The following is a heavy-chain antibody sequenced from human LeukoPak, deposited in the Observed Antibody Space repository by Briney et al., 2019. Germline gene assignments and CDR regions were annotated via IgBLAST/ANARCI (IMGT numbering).Heavy chain of an antibody. V-gene: IGHV3-21*01. CDR3: GRAFPPLRTSSAGDL. J-gene: IGHJ1*01. CDR2: ISGRSSHI. Sequence: PGGSLRLSCAASGFSLTSYSMNWVRQAPGKGLEWVSAISGRSSHIYYGESVKGRFTISRDNAKNSLYLQMDSLGVEDTAVYYCGRAFPPLRTSSAGDLWGQGTLVIVSS. CDR1: GFSLTSYS. D-gene: IGHD3-16*01.